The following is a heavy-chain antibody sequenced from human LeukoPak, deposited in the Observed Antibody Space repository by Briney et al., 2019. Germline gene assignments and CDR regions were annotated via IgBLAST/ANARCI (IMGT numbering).Heavy chain of an antibody. V-gene: IGHV3-20*04. Sequence: GGSLRLSCAASGFRFDDYGMSWVRHVPGKGLEWVSGTNWDGASTGYADSVKGRFTISRDNVKNFLYLQINSLRVEDTALYFCGRVYCSTTSCYDYYDYYMDVWGKGTTVTVSS. D-gene: IGHD2-2*01. J-gene: IGHJ6*03. CDR2: TNWDGAST. CDR1: GFRFDDYG. CDR3: GRVYCSTTSCYDYYDYYMDV.